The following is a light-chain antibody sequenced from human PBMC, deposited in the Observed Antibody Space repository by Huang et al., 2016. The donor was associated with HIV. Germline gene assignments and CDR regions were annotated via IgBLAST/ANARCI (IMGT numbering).Light chain of an antibody. CDR3: QQYDSYSYT. V-gene: IGKV1-5*03. CDR1: QSISSW. CDR2: KAS. J-gene: IGKJ2*01. Sequence: DIQMTQSPSTLSASVGDRVTITCRASQSISSWFAWYQQKPGKPPSLLIYKASTLQSGVPTRFSGSGSGTEFTLTISGLQPDDFATYYCQQYDSYSYTFGQGTKLEIK.